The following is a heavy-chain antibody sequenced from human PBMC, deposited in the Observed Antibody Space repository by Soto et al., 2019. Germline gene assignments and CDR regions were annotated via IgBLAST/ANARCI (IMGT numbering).Heavy chain of an antibody. J-gene: IGHJ6*02. CDR2: IYYSGST. V-gene: IGHV4-30-4*01. Sequence: SETLSLTCPVSGGSINSGDYHWSWIRQSPGKGLEWIGAIYYSGSTYYNPSLKSRIRISVDTSKNQFSLKVNSVTAADTAVYYCAKDLLGGIAVAPDMYYYYGMDVWGQGTTVTVS. D-gene: IGHD6-19*01. CDR3: AKDLLGGIAVAPDMYYYYGMDV. CDR1: GGSINSGDYH.